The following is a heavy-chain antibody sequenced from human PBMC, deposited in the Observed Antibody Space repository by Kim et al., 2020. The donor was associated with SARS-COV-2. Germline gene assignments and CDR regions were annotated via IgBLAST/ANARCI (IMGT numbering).Heavy chain of an antibody. D-gene: IGHD3-3*01. J-gene: IGHJ4*02. Sequence: DTLKDWFTTARDTSENTLYLQIDSLRAEDTAVYYCAKKLGVGYYPLNYWGQGTLVTVSS. CDR3: AKKLGVGYYPLNY. V-gene: IGHV3-23*01.